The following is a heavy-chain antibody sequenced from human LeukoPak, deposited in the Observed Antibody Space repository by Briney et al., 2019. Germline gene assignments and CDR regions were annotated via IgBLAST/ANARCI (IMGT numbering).Heavy chain of an antibody. Sequence: GGSLRLSCAASGFTFSSYWMHWVRQAPGKGLVWVSRINSDGSWTSYADSVKGRFTISKDNAKNTVYLQMNSLRAEHTAVYYCVSFYETYWGRGTLVTVSS. CDR1: GFTFSSYW. J-gene: IGHJ4*02. CDR3: VSFYETY. V-gene: IGHV3-74*01. D-gene: IGHD2/OR15-2a*01. CDR2: INSDGSWT.